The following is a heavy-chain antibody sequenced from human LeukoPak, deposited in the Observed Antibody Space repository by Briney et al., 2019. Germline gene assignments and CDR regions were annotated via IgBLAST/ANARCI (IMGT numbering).Heavy chain of an antibody. D-gene: IGHD3-10*01. J-gene: IGHJ4*02. CDR2: INPDSGGT. CDR3: ARLGGAQGYYYRSGSNHYFDH. V-gene: IGHV1-2*02. Sequence: ASVKVSCKTSGFTFVGHYMYWVRQAPGQGLEWMGWINPDSGGTDYPQKFRGRVTMTRDTSSNTLYMELSSLRSDDTAVYYCARLGGAQGYYYRSGSNHYFDHWGQGTLVTVSS. CDR1: GFTFVGHY.